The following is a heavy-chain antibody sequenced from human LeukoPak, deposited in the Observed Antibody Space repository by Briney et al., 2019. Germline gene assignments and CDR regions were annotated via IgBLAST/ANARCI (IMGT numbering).Heavy chain of an antibody. J-gene: IGHJ5*02. Sequence: GESLKISCKGSGYSFTSYWIGWVRQMPGKGLEWMGIIYPGDSDTRYSPSFQGQVTISADKSISTAHLQWSSLKASDTAMYYCARQGGQLLSYNWFDPWGQGTLVTVSS. CDR1: GYSFTSYW. D-gene: IGHD2-2*01. CDR2: IYPGDSDT. CDR3: ARQGGQLLSYNWFDP. V-gene: IGHV5-51*01.